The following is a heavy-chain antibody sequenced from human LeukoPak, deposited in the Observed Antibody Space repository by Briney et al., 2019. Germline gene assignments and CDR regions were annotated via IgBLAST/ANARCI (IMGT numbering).Heavy chain of an antibody. V-gene: IGHV3-33*01. J-gene: IGHJ4*02. Sequence: GGSLRLSCAASGFTFSSYGMHWVRQAPGKGLEWVALIWYDGSNKYYTESVKGRLTISRDNSKNTLYLQMNSLRAEDTAIYYCAREGPRGNSQFDYWGQGTLVTVSS. CDR1: GFTFSSYG. CDR2: IWYDGSNK. CDR3: AREGPRGNSQFDY. D-gene: IGHD2/OR15-2a*01.